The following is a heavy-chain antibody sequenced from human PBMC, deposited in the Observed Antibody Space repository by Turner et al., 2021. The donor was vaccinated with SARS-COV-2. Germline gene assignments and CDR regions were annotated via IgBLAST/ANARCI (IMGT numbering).Heavy chain of an antibody. J-gene: IGHJ3*01. D-gene: IGHD3-22*01. CDR1: GYSFSGYN. CDR2: LNPGNGDT. CDR3: ARLAPDSSGYLYVGAFDV. Sequence: QVQLVQSAPDVKKPGASVRVSCKASGYSFSGYNIHLVRQAPGQGLEWMGWLNPGNGDTDSAQKFQGRLTMTRDTSIRTAYMDLTRLKSDDTAIYYCARLAPDSSGYLYVGAFDVWGQGTRVTVSS. V-gene: IGHV1-2*02.